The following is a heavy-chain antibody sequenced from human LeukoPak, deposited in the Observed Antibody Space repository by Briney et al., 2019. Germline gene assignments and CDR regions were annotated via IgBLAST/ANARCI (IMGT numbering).Heavy chain of an antibody. D-gene: IGHD4-17*01. V-gene: IGHV3-23*01. CDR2: ISGSGGST. CDR3: SRARGASLYGYLGY. J-gene: IGHJ4*02. CDR1: GFTFSSYS. Sequence: PGGSLRLSCAASGFTFSSYSMSWVRQAPGKGLEWVSLISGSGGSTYYADSVKGRFTISRDDSKNTLYLQMNSLRPEDTAVFYCSRARGASLYGYLGYWGQGTLVIVSS.